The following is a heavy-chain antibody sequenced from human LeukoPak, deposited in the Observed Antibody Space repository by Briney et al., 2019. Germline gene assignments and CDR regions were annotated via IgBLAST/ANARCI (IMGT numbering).Heavy chain of an antibody. CDR2: IYSSGSA. CDR1: GASISSYY. Sequence: PSETLSLTCSVSGASISSYYWNWIRQPAGKGLEWIGRIYSSGSANYNPSLKSRVTMSVDTSKYHFSLNLSSVTAADTAVYYCASVLESYYYYSLDVWGKGTTVTVSS. CDR3: ASVLESYYYYSLDV. V-gene: IGHV4-4*07. J-gene: IGHJ6*03. D-gene: IGHD3-10*02.